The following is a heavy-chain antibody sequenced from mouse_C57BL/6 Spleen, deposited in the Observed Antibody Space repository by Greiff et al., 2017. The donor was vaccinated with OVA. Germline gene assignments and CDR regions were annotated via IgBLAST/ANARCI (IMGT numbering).Heavy chain of an antibody. Sequence: VKLVESGPGLVAPSQSLSIPCTVSGFSLTSYAISWVRQPPGKGLEWLGVIWTGGGTNYNSALKSRLSISKDNSKSQVFLKMNSLQTDDTDRYYSARERDYGNYYYAMESWGQGTSVTASS. V-gene: IGHV2-9-1*01. CDR3: ARERDYGNYYYAMES. CDR1: GFSLTSYA. CDR2: IWTGGGT. D-gene: IGHD2-1*01. J-gene: IGHJ4*01.